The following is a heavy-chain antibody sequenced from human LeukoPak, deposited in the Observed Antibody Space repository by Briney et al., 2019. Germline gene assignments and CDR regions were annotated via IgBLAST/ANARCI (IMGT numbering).Heavy chain of an antibody. D-gene: IGHD3-3*01. CDR2: ISSSGSTI. CDR1: GFTFSSYE. CDR3: AKVRVLRFLEWLSHVWYFDY. V-gene: IGHV3-48*03. J-gene: IGHJ4*02. Sequence: GGSLRLSCAASGFTFSSYEMNWVRQAPGKGLEWVSYISSSGSTIYYADSVKGRFTISRDNAKNSLYLQMNSLRAEDTAVYYCAKVRVLRFLEWLSHVWYFDYWGQGTLVTVSS.